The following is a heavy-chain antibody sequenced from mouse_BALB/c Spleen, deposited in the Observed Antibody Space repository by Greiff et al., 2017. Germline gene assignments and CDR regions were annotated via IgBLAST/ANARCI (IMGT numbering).Heavy chain of an antibody. J-gene: IGHJ3*01. CDR1: GFTFSSYA. CDR2: ISSGGST. CDR3: ARGIGNYWFAY. V-gene: IGHV5-6-5*01. D-gene: IGHD2-1*01. Sequence: DVMLVESGGGLVKPGGSLKLSCAASGFTFSSYAMSWVRQTPEKRLEWVASISSGGSTYYPDSVKGRFTISRDNARNILYLQMSSLRSEDTAMYYCARGIGNYWFAYWGQGTLVTVSA.